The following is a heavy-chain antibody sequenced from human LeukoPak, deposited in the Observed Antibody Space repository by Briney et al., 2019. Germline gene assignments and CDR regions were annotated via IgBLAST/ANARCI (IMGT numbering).Heavy chain of an antibody. D-gene: IGHD3-3*01. CDR3: ARAGRLWSGYYTLDY. Sequence: SETLSLTCTVSGGSISSGGYYWSWIRQPPGKGLEWIGYIYHSGSTYYNPSLKSRVTISVDRSKNQFSLKLSSVTAADTAVYYCARAGRLWSGYYTLDYWGQGTLVTVSS. J-gene: IGHJ4*02. CDR1: GGSISSGGYY. CDR2: IYHSGST. V-gene: IGHV4-30-2*01.